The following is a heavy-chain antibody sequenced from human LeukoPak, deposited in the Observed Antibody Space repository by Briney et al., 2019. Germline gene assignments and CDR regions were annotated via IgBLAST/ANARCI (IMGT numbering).Heavy chain of an antibody. V-gene: IGHV4-59*01. D-gene: IGHD5-12*01. Sequence: SETLSLTCTVSGVSISSYHWSWIRQPPGKGLEWIGYIYDSGSTTYYPSLKSRVTMSRDTSKNQFSPKLISVTAADTAVYYCARTLSGLRYFDYWGQGTLVTVSS. CDR1: GVSISSYH. CDR3: ARTLSGLRYFDY. J-gene: IGHJ4*02. CDR2: IYDSGST.